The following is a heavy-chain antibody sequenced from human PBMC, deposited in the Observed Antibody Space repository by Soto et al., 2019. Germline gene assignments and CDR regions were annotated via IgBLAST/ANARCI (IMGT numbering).Heavy chain of an antibody. V-gene: IGHV3-30*18. CDR3: AKDFDRGYDILTGYQRYYYYGMDV. D-gene: IGHD3-9*01. CDR1: GFSFSSYG. Sequence: GGSLRLSCVASGFSFSSYGMHWVRQAPGKGLEWVAVISYDGSDKYYADSVKGRFTISRDNSKNTLYLQMNSLRAEDTAVYYCAKDFDRGYDILTGYQRYYYYGMDVWGQGTTVTVSS. CDR2: ISYDGSDK. J-gene: IGHJ6*02.